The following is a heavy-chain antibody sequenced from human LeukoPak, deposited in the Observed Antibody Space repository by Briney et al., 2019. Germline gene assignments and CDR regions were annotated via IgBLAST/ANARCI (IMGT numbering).Heavy chain of an antibody. CDR2: IISIFGTA. V-gene: IGHV1-69*13. D-gene: IGHD3-3*01. CDR3: ASRVLRFLEGCMDL. Sequence: ASVKVSCKSSGGTFSSYAISWLRQPPGQGLEWMGGIISIFGTANNAHKFQVRVTLTADESTSTDYMELSSLRSEDTAVYYCASRVLRFLEGCMDLWGQGTTVTVSS. CDR1: GGTFSSYA. J-gene: IGHJ6*02.